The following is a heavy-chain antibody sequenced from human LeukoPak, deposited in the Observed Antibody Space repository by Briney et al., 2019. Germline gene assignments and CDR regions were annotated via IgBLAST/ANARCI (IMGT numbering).Heavy chain of an antibody. CDR2: MNPNSGNT. CDR3: ARSYYDSSGYYLAHY. D-gene: IGHD3-22*01. Sequence: ASVKVSCKASVYTFTGYYMHWVRQAPGQGLEWMGWMNPNSGNTGYVQTFQGRVTMTRNTSISTAYMELSSLRSEDTAVYYCARSYYDSSGYYLAHYWGQGTLDTVSS. CDR1: VYTFTGYY. J-gene: IGHJ4*02. V-gene: IGHV1-8*02.